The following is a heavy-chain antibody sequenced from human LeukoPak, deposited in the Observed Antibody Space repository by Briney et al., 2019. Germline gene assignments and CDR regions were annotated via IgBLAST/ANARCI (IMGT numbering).Heavy chain of an antibody. V-gene: IGHV3-23*01. D-gene: IGHD3-9*01. J-gene: IGHJ4*02. CDR1: GFTFSTNA. Sequence: PGGSLRLSCAASGFTFSTNAMSWVRQAPGKGLEWVSAIGNSGRTTFHADSVKGRFTASRDNSKNTLHLQMNSLRAEDTAVYYCAKILPTSGLDYWGQGTLVTVSS. CDR3: AKILPTSGLDY. CDR2: IGNSGRTT.